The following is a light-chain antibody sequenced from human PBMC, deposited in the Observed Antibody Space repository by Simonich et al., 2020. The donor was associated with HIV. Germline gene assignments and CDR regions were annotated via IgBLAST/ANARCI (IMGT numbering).Light chain of an antibody. CDR1: QSLLHTDGKTY. J-gene: IGKJ2*01. Sequence: DIVMTQTPLSLSVTPGQPASISCKSSQSLLHTDGKTYFYWYLQKPGQSPQLLIYDVSNRFSGVPDRFSGSGSGTDFTLKISRVEAEDVGVYYCMQGTHWPGTFGQGTKLEIK. V-gene: IGKV2-29*03. CDR2: DVS. CDR3: MQGTHWPGT.